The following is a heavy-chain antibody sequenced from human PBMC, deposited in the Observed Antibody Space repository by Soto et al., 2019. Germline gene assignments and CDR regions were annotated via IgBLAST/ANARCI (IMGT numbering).Heavy chain of an antibody. J-gene: IGHJ2*01. CDR3: AKEGYGDNWYFDL. D-gene: IGHD4-17*01. CDR1: GFTFSSYG. V-gene: IGHV3-30*18. Sequence: QVQLVESGGGVVQPGRSLRLSCAASGFTFSSYGMHWVRQAPGKGLEWVAVISYDGSNKYYADSVKGRFTISRDNSKNTLYLQMNSLRDEDTAVYYCAKEGYGDNWYFDLWGRGTLVTVSS. CDR2: ISYDGSNK.